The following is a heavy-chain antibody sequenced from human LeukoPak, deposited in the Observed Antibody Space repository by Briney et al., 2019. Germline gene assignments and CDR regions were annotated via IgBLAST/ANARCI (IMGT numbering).Heavy chain of an antibody. CDR3: ARDKIVGASKLDY. J-gene: IGHJ4*02. D-gene: IGHD1-26*01. CDR1: GFTFSNYW. Sequence: GGSLRLSCAVSGFTFSNYWMSWVRQASGKGLERVAHIKQDESEKYYVDSMKGRFTISRDNAKNSLYLQMNSLRAEDTAIYYCARDKIVGASKLDYWGQGTLVTVSS. V-gene: IGHV3-7*01. CDR2: IKQDESEK.